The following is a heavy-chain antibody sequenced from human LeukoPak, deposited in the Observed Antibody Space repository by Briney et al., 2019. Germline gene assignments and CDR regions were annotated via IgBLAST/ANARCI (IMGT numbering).Heavy chain of an antibody. V-gene: IGHV3-23*01. Sequence: GGSLRLSCAASGFTFSSYAMTWVRQAPGKGLEWVSGISDSGGSTYYADSVKGRFTIPRDNSKNTMSLQMNNLRVEDTAVFYCANTGQGYTYGFDYWGQGTLVTVSP. CDR2: ISDSGGST. J-gene: IGHJ4*02. CDR3: ANTGQGYTYGFDY. CDR1: GFTFSSYA. D-gene: IGHD5-18*01.